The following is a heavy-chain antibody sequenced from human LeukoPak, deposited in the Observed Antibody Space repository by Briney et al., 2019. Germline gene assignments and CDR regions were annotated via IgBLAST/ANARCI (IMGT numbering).Heavy chain of an antibody. Sequence: SETLSLTCTVSGGSISSGCYYWSWLRQPPGKGLEWIGEINHSGSTNYNPSLKSRVTISVDTSMNQFSLKLSSVTAADTAVYYCARRRGPGDFYMDVWGKGTTVTISS. CDR2: INHSGST. CDR3: ARRRGPGDFYMDV. D-gene: IGHD5-24*01. V-gene: IGHV4-39*07. J-gene: IGHJ6*03. CDR1: GGSISSGCYY.